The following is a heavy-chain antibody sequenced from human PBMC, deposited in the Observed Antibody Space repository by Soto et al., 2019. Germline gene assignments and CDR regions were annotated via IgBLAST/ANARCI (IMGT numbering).Heavy chain of an antibody. CDR3: ASSIVVMTDIDD. V-gene: IGHV1-3*01. CDR1: GYTFTSYA. J-gene: IGHJ4*02. Sequence: ASAKVSYRASGYTFTSYAMHWLPQAPGQRLEWMGWINAGNGNTKYSQKFQGRITITRDTSASTAYMELSSLRSEDTAVYYCASSIVVMTDIDDWGQGTLVTVSS. CDR2: INAGNGNT. D-gene: IGHD2-21*02.